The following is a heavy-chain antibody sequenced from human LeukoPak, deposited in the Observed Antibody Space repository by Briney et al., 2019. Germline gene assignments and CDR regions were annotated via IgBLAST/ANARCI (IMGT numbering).Heavy chain of an antibody. Sequence: GRSLRLSCAASGFTFKSYTMSWVRQAPGKGLEWVSGIGASGSSSYYADSVEGRFTISRDNSKNTLYLQMNSLRADDTAVYYCAKFLGSYYYYGLDVWGQGTTVTVSS. J-gene: IGHJ6*02. CDR2: IGASGSSS. D-gene: IGHD7-27*01. CDR3: AKFLGSYYYYGLDV. CDR1: GFTFKSYT. V-gene: IGHV3-23*01.